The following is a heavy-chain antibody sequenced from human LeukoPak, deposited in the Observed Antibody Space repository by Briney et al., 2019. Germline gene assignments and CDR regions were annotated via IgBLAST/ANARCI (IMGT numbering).Heavy chain of an antibody. J-gene: IGHJ4*02. CDR1: GFTFSSYS. D-gene: IGHD4-17*01. CDR2: ISSSSYI. V-gene: IGHV3-21*01. CDR3: ARENYGDYLGTSYYFDY. Sequence: GGSLRLSCAASGFTFSSYSMNWVRQAPGKGLEWVSSISSSSYIYYADSVKGRFTISRDNAKNSLYLQMNSLRAEDTAVYYCARENYGDYLGTSYYFDYWGQGTLVTVPS.